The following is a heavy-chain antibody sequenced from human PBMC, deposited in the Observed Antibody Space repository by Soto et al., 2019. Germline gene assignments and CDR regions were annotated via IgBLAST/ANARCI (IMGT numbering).Heavy chain of an antibody. J-gene: IGHJ6*02. CDR2: IFHSGNT. V-gene: IGHV4-4*02. CDR1: GGSISSSNW. CDR3: ASRTYAMDV. Sequence: QVQLQESGPGLVKPSGTLSLTCAVSGGSISSSNWWSWVRQPPGKGLEWIGEIFHSGNTYSTPSLPGRVTMSVDKSKNQFSLNLNSVTAAATAVYYCASRTYAMDVWGQGTTVTVSS.